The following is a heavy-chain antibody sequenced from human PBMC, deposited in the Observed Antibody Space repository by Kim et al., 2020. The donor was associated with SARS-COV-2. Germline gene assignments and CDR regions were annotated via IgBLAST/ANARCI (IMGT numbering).Heavy chain of an antibody. V-gene: IGHV3-66*01. J-gene: IGHJ4*02. CDR2: IYSSGAT. D-gene: IGHD3-16*01. Sequence: GGSLRLSCAAFGFTVNNNYMSWVRQAPGKGLECFSVIYSSGATNYADSVKGRFTVSRDNSMNTLFLQMNNLRVEDTAVYYCATAAMIPAYWGQGTLVTVSS. CDR1: GFTVNNNY. CDR3: ATAAMIPAY.